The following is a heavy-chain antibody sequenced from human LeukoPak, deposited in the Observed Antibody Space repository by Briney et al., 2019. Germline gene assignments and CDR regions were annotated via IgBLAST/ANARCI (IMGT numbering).Heavy chain of an antibody. D-gene: IGHD2/OR15-2a*01. CDR2: IYTGGST. CDR1: GFTVSSNY. Sequence: GGSLRLSCAASGFTVSSNYMSWVRQAPGKGLGWVSVIYTGGSTHSADSAKGRFTISRDNSRNTLYLQMNSLRVEDTAVYYCARHSSTTALFHAFDIWGQGTMVTVSS. J-gene: IGHJ3*02. CDR3: ARHSSTTALFHAFDI. V-gene: IGHV3-53*01.